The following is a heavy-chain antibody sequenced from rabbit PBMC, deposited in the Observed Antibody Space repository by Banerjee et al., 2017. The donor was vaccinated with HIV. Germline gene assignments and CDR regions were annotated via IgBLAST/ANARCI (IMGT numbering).Heavy chain of an antibody. CDR3: VRARVYAGSSSYTGFDFNL. Sequence: QGQLVESGGGRAQPEGSLSLTCKASGSDFSSNAWRWVGQDPGKGREWIGCIYSGSGSTWYASWVNGRFTISRSTSLNTVDLQMTSLTAADTATYFCVRARVYAGSSSYTGFDFNLWGPGTLVTVS. J-gene: IGHJ4*01. V-gene: IGHV1S47*01. D-gene: IGHD8-1*01. CDR1: GSDFSSNA. CDR2: IYSGSGST.